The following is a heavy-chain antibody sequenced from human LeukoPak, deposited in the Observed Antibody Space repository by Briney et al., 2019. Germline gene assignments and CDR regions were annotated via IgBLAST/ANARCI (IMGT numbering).Heavy chain of an antibody. V-gene: IGHV4-4*07. J-gene: IGHJ4*02. Sequence: SETLSLTCTVPGGSISTYYWSWIRQPAGKGLEWSGRIYSSGSTDYNPSLKSRVTMSVDKSKNQVSLKLSSMTAADTAVYYCARACSGNSCYSYWGQGTLVTVSS. CDR1: GGSISTYY. CDR3: ARACSGNSCYSY. D-gene: IGHD2-15*01. CDR2: IYSSGST.